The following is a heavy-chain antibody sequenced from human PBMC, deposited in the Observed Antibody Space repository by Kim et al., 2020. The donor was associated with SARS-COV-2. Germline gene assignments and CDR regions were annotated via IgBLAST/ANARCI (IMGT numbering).Heavy chain of an antibody. CDR3: ARGGSGTYFNYFDY. Sequence: SQKCQGRVTITSDTSANTAYMELSSLTSEDTAVYFCARGGSGTYFNYFDYWGQGTRVTVSS. V-gene: IGHV1-3*01. D-gene: IGHD1-26*01. J-gene: IGHJ4*02.